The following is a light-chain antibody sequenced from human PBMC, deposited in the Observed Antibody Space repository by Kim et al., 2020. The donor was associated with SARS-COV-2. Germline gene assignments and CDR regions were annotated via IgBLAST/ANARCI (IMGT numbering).Light chain of an antibody. J-gene: IGLJ3*02. V-gene: IGLV2-11*01. CDR2: DVS. Sequence: QSALTQPRSVSGSPGQSVTISCTGTSSDVGAYSYVSWYQQHPGKAPKLMIYDVSKRPSGVPDRFSGSKSGNTASLTISGLQAEDEADYYCCSYAGSYTWVFGGGTQLTVL. CDR1: SSDVGAYSY. CDR3: CSYAGSYTWV.